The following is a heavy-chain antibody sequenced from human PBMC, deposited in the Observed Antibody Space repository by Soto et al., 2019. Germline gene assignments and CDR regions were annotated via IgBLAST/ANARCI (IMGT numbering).Heavy chain of an antibody. D-gene: IGHD3-3*01. J-gene: IGHJ4*02. V-gene: IGHV1-8*01. CDR3: ARGPRESGEWLLFDY. CDR1: GYTFSTYE. CDR2: MNPDNGNT. Sequence: VKVSCKASGYTFSTYEINWVRRAAGQGLEWMGRMNPDNGNTGYAQRFQDRVTMTRNTSISTAYMELSSLRSDDTAVYYCARGPRESGEWLLFDYWGQGALVTVSS.